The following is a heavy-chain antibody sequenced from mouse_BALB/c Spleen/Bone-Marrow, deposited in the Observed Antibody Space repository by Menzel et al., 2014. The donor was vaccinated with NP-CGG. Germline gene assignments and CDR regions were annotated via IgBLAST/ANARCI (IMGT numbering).Heavy chain of an antibody. J-gene: IGHJ3*01. Sequence: VQLQQSGAELVKPGASVMLSCTASGFNIKDTYMHWVKQRPEQGLEWIGRIDPANGNTKYDPKFQGKATITADTSSNTAYLQLSSLTSEDTAVYYCARNYGYGKSFAYWGQGTLVTVSA. CDR3: ARNYGYGKSFAY. CDR1: GFNIKDTY. CDR2: IDPANGNT. V-gene: IGHV14-3*02. D-gene: IGHD2-2*01.